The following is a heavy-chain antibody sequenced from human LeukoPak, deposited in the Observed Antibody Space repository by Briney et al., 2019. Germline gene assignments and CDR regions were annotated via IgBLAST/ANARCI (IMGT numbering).Heavy chain of an antibody. D-gene: IGHD3-22*01. V-gene: IGHV3-7*01. CDR2: MKQDGSEK. J-gene: IGHJ4*02. Sequence: GGSLRLSCVVSGFTFSSYWMSWVRQAPGQGLEWVANMKQDGSEKYYVDSVKGRFTISRDNAKNSLYLQMNSLRAEDTAVYYCARAEYYYDSSGRDYWGQGTLVTVSS. CDR3: ARAEYYYDSSGRDY. CDR1: GFTFSSYW.